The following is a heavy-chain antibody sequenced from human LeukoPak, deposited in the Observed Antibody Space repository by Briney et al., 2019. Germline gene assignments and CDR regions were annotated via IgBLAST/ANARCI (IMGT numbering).Heavy chain of an antibody. D-gene: IGHD2-2*01. CDR2: IYYSGST. V-gene: IGHV4-59*08. CDR1: GGSISSYY. CDR3: ARSYCSSISCYYYYGMDV. J-gene: IGHJ6*02. Sequence: PSETLSLTCTVSGGSISSYYWSWIRQPPGKGLEWIGYIYYSGSTNYNPSLKSRVTISVDTSKNQFSLKLSSVTAADTAVYYCARSYCSSISCYYYYGMDVWGQGTTVTVSS.